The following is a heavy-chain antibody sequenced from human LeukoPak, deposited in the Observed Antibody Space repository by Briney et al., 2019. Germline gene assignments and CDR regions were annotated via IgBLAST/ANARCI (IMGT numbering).Heavy chain of an antibody. CDR2: IIPILGIA. CDR3: ARDAPISSRGTTDWFDP. Sequence: SVKVSCKASGGTFSSYAISWVRQAPGQGLEWMERIIPILGIANYAQKFQGRVTITADKSTSTAYMELSSLRSEDTAVYYCARDAPISSRGTTDWFDPWGQGTLVTVSS. D-gene: IGHD6-13*01. V-gene: IGHV1-69*04. CDR1: GGTFSSYA. J-gene: IGHJ5*02.